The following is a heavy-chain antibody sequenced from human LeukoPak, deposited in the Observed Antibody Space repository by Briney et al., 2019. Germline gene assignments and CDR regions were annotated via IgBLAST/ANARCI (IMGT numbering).Heavy chain of an antibody. CDR3: ARTLPYDSSGLFDY. Sequence: SGPALVKPTQTLTLTCTFSGFSLSTSGMRVSWIRQPPGKALEWLARIDWDDDKFYSTSLKTRLTISKDTSKNQVVLTMTNMDPVDTATYYCARTLPYDSSGLFDYWGQGTLVTVSS. J-gene: IGHJ4*02. CDR2: IDWDDDK. CDR1: GFSLSTSGMR. V-gene: IGHV2-70*04. D-gene: IGHD3-22*01.